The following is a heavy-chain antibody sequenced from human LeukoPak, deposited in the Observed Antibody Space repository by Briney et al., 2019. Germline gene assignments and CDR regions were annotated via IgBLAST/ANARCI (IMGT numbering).Heavy chain of an antibody. V-gene: IGHV4-4*07. CDR2: IYTSGST. J-gene: IGHJ5*02. D-gene: IGHD2-2*01. CDR3: ARDPQVPAAWSWFDP. CDR1: GGSISSYY. Sequence: SETLSLTCTVSGGSISSYYWSWIRQPAGKGLEWIGRIYTSGSTNYNPSLKSRVTISVDKSKNQFSLKLSSVTAADTAVYYCARDPQVPAAWSWFDPWGQGTLVTVSS.